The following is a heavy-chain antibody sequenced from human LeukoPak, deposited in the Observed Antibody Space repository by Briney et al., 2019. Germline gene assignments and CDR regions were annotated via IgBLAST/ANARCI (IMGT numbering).Heavy chain of an antibody. V-gene: IGHV3-23*01. CDR3: AKDLGSVVTPPSLDF. CDR1: GFTFSSYA. J-gene: IGHJ4*02. CDR2: ISGGGGST. Sequence: GGSLRLSCAASGFTFSSYAMSWVRQAPGKGLEWVSAISGGGGSTHYADSVKGRFTISRDNSKNTLYLQMSSLRAEDTAVYYCAKDLGSVVTPPSLDFWGQGTLVTVSS. D-gene: IGHD4-23*01.